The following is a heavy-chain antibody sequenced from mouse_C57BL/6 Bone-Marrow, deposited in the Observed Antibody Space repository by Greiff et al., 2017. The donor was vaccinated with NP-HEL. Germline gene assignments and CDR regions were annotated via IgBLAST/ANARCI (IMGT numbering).Heavy chain of an antibody. Sequence: LQQSGASVKISCKASGYAFSSYWMNWVKQRPGKGLEWIGQIDPGDGDTNDNGKFKGKATLTADKSSSTAYMQLSSLTSEDSAVYFCARGYYGSSYDYAMDYWGQGTSVTVSS. CDR3: ARGYYGSSYDYAMDY. CDR1: GYAFSSYW. CDR2: IDPGDGDT. V-gene: IGHV1-80*01. J-gene: IGHJ4*01. D-gene: IGHD1-1*01.